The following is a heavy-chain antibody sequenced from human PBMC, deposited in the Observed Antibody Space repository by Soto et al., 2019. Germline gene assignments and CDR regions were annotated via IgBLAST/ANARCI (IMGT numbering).Heavy chain of an antibody. CDR3: ATINGVSSRHRDY. D-gene: IGHD6-13*01. V-gene: IGHV4-4*02. CDR1: GGSISSSNW. Sequence: PSETLSLTXAVSGGSISSSNWRSWVRQPPGKGLEWIGEIYHSGSTNYNPSLKSRVTISVDKSKNQFSLKLSSVTAADTAVYYCATINGVSSRHRDYWGQGTLVTVSS. CDR2: IYHSGST. J-gene: IGHJ4*02.